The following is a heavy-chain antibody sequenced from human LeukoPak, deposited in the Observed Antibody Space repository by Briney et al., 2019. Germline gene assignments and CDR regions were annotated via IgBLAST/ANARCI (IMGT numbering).Heavy chain of an antibody. Sequence: ASVKVSCKAPGYTFTSYYMHWVRQAPGQGLEWMGIINPSGGSTSYAQKFQGRVTMTRDTSTNTVYMEVTSLTSDDTAVYYCARLNCDDDCHNSIYWGQGTLITVSS. J-gene: IGHJ4*02. CDR2: INPSGGST. D-gene: IGHD2-21*01. V-gene: IGHV1-46*01. CDR3: ARLNCDDDCHNSIY. CDR1: GYTFTSYY.